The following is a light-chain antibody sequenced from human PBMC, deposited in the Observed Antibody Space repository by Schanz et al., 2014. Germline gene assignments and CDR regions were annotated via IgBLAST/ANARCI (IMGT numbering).Light chain of an antibody. J-gene: IGKJ4*01. CDR2: GAS. V-gene: IGKV3-15*01. CDR3: QQYGSS. Sequence: EKVMTQSPATLSVSPGERATLSCRASQSVSRSLAWYQQKPGQAPRLLIYGASTRATGIPARFSGSGSGTDFTLTISRLEPEDFAVYYCQQYGSSFGGGTKVEIK. CDR1: QSVSRS.